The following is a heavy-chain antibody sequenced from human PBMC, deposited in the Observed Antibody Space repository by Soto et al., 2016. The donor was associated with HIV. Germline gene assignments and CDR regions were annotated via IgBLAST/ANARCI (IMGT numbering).Heavy chain of an antibody. J-gene: IGHJ6*03. CDR2: IYYSGST. CDR1: GVSISKHY. Sequence: QVQLEESGPGLVKPSETLSLTCNVSGVSISKHYWSWIRQPPGKGLEWIGHIYYSGSTNYNLSLKSRVTMSLDTSKSQVSLNVKSVTAADTAIYYCARVSGCISDFVTGLYSQYYMDGLGKGTT. CDR3: ARVSGCISDFVTGLYSQYYMDG. V-gene: IGHV4-59*11. D-gene: IGHD3-9*01.